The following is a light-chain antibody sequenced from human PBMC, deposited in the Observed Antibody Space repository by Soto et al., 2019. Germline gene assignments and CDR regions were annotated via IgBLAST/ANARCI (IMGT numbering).Light chain of an antibody. CDR1: QSISTY. CDR3: QQTYRAPLT. CDR2: GAS. J-gene: IGKJ4*01. V-gene: IGKV1-39*01. Sequence: IQMTQSPSSLSASVGDRVTITCRASQSISTYLNWYQQKPGKAPKVLIYGASSLQSGVPSRFSGGGSGTDFTLSISSLQPEDFATYYCQQTYRAPLTFGGGTNVEIK.